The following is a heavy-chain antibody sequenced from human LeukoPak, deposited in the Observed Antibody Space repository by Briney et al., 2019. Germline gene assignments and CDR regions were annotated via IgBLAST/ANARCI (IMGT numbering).Heavy chain of an antibody. J-gene: IGHJ1*01. CDR3: ARTYHYGSGSSEYFQH. V-gene: IGHV1-69*01. CDR2: IIPIFGTA. D-gene: IGHD3-10*01. CDR1: GGTFSSYA. Sequence: SVKVSCKASGGTFSSYAISWVRQAPGQGLEWMGGIIPIFGTANYAQKFQGRVTITADESTSTAYMELSSLRSEDTAVYYCARTYHYGSGSSEYFQHWGQGTLVTVSS.